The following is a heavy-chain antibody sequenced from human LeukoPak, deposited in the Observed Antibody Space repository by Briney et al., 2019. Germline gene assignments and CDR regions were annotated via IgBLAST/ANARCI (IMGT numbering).Heavy chain of an antibody. CDR3: ARERRYASSYYYYYYMDV. D-gene: IGHD3-16*01. CDR1: GGSISSGDYY. Sequence: SETLSLTCTVSGGSISSGDYYWSWIRQPPGKGLEWIGYIYYSGSTYYNPSLKSRVTISVDTSKNQFSLKLSSVTAADTAVYYCARERRYASSYYYYYYMDVWGKGTTVTVSS. J-gene: IGHJ6*03. V-gene: IGHV4-30-4*08. CDR2: IYYSGST.